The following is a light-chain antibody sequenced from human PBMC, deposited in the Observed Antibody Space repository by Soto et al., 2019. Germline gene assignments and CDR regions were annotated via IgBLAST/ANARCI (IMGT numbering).Light chain of an antibody. CDR2: SGY. J-gene: IGKJ1*01. V-gene: IGKV3-11*01. Sequence: FVVPQSPDTLSLSPGETATLSCRASQSVSSSVAWYQHKPGQSPRLVVYSGYKRSAGIPARFSGSGSGTDFTLTITSLENDDFAVYYCQQRYSWIRVFGPGTKV. CDR3: QQRYSWIRV. CDR1: QSVSSS.